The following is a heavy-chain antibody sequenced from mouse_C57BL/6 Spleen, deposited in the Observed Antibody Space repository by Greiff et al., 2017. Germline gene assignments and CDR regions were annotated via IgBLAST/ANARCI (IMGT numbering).Heavy chain of an antibody. D-gene: IGHD2-1*01. J-gene: IGHJ2*01. CDR1: GFTFTDYY. CDR2: IRNKANGYTT. Sequence: EVQVVESGGGLVQPGGSLSLSCAASGFTFTDYYMSWVRQPPGKALEWLGFIRNKANGYTTEYSASVKGRFTISRDNSQSILYLQMNALRAEDSATYYCARPPLLYGNYVLYFDYWGQGTTLTVSS. V-gene: IGHV7-3*01. CDR3: ARPPLLYGNYVLYFDY.